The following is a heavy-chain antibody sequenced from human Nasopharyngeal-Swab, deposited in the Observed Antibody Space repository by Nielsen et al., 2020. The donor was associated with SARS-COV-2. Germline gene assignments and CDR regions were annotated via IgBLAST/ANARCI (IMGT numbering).Heavy chain of an antibody. J-gene: IGHJ6*03. CDR1: GGSFSGYY. CDR3: GRGGSIAARLFWGDYYMDV. D-gene: IGHD6-6*01. CDR2: INHSGST. Sequence: SETLSLTCAVYGGSFSGYYWSWIRQPPGKGLEWIGEINHSGSTNYNPSLKSRVTISVDTSKNQFSLKLSSVTAADTAVYYCGRGGSIAARLFWGDYYMDVWGKGTTVTVSS. V-gene: IGHV4-34*01.